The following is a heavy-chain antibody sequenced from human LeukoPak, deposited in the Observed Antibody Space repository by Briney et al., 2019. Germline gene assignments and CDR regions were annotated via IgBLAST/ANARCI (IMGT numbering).Heavy chain of an antibody. CDR3: ARQDSNYGGDYFDY. CDR2: IYYSGST. Sequence: SETLSLTCTVSGGSISSYYWSWIRQPPGKGLEWIGYIYYSGSTNYNPSLKSRVTISVGTSKNQFSLKLSSVTAADTAVYYCARQDSNYGGDYFDYWGQGTLVTVSS. D-gene: IGHD4-11*01. V-gene: IGHV4-59*08. J-gene: IGHJ4*02. CDR1: GGSISSYY.